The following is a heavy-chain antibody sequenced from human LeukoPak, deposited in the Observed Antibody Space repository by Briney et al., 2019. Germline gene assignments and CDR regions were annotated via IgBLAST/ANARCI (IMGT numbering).Heavy chain of an antibody. CDR2: IYYSGST. J-gene: IGHJ4*02. V-gene: IGHV4-59*01. CDR1: GGSMSTYY. Sequence: PSETLSLTCTVSGGSMSTYYWSWIRQPPGKGLEWIGYIYYSGSTSYNPSLKSRVTISVDTSENQFSLKLSYVTAADTAVYYCASEGVVTAAVDYWGQGTLVTVSS. D-gene: IGHD2-2*01. CDR3: ASEGVVTAAVDY.